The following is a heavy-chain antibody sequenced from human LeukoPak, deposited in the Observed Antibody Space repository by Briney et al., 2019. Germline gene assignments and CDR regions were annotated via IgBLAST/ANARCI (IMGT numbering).Heavy chain of an antibody. Sequence: PSETLSLTCAVYGGSFSGYYWSWIRQPPGKGLEWIGEINHSGSTNYNPSLKSRVTISVDTSKNQFSLKLSSVTAADTAVYCCARGQRSYGLKGYFDYWGQGTLVTVSS. D-gene: IGHD5-18*01. CDR3: ARGQRSYGLKGYFDY. J-gene: IGHJ4*02. CDR2: INHSGST. V-gene: IGHV4-34*01. CDR1: GGSFSGYY.